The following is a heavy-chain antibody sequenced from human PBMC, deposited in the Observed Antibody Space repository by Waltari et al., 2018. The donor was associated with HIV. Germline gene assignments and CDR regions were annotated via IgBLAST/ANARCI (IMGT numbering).Heavy chain of an antibody. CDR3: ARMVHDYVYAMDV. V-gene: IGHV4-31*03. CDR2: IYYSGIT. Sequence: QVQLQESGPGLVQPSQTLSLTCTVSGGSISSGGYYWSWIRQHPGKGLGWIGYIYYSGITYYNPSLKSRVIISVDTSKNQFSLKLSSVTAADTATYYCARMVHDYVYAMDVWGQGTTVTVSS. D-gene: IGHD3-16*01. CDR1: GGSISSGGYY. J-gene: IGHJ6*02.